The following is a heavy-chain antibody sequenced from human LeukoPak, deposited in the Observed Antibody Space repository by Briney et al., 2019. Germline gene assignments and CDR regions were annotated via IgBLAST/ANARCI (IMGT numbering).Heavy chain of an antibody. V-gene: IGHV4-34*01. J-gene: IGHJ4*02. Sequence: PSETLSLTCAVYGGSFSGYYWSWIRQPPGKGLEWIGEINHSGSTNYNPSLKSRVTISVDTSKNQFSLKLSSVTAADTAVYYCARGKESYSSSWYKSALYFDYWGQGTLVTVSS. D-gene: IGHD6-13*01. CDR3: ARGKESYSSSWYKSALYFDY. CDR2: INHSGST. CDR1: GGSFSGYY.